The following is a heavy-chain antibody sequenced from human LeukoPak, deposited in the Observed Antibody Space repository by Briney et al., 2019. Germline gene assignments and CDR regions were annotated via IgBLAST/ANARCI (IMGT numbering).Heavy chain of an antibody. D-gene: IGHD2-8*02. CDR3: ASGHTGGISAVY. J-gene: IGHJ4*02. Sequence: SVKVSSKTSGFTFVTSVVQWVRQARGQRLEWIGQIVVASSSTDYAQRFQERVTITRDMCTNTDFMELSTLTSEDTAVYYCASGHTGGISAVYWGQGTLVTVSS. CDR2: IVVASSST. CDR1: GFTFVTSV. V-gene: IGHV1-58*01.